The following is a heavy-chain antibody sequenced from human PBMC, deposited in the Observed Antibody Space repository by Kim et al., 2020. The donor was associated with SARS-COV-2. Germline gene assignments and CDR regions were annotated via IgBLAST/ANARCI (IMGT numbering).Heavy chain of an antibody. Sequence: GGSLRLSCAASGFTFSSYSMNWVRQAPGKGLEWVSSISSSSSYIYYADSVKGRFTISRDNAKNSLYLQMNSLRAEDTAVYYCARDRRGYDILAGYRNDYWGHGTLVTVSS. CDR1: GFTFSSYS. V-gene: IGHV3-21*01. CDR2: ISSSSSYI. CDR3: ARDRRGYDILAGYRNDY. D-gene: IGHD3-9*01. J-gene: IGHJ4*01.